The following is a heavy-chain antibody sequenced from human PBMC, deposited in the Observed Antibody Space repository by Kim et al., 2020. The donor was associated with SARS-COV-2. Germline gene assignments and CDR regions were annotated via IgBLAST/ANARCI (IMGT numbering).Heavy chain of an antibody. J-gene: IGHJ5*02. D-gene: IGHD1-20*01. CDR2: INHSGST. CDR3: SREGGSRYSP. V-gene: IGHV4-34*01. CDR1: GGSFSGYY. Sequence: SETLSLTCAVYGGSFSGYYWSWIRQPPGKGLEWIGEINHSGSTNYNPSLKSRVTISVDTSNNQFSLKLSSVTAADTAVYYCSREGGSRYSPWGQGTLVT.